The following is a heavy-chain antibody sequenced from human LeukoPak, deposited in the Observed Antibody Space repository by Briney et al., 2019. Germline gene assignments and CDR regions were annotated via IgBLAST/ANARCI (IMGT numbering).Heavy chain of an antibody. V-gene: IGHV3-11*04. D-gene: IGHD3-9*01. CDR3: ARGYYDILTGYCDAFDI. J-gene: IGHJ3*02. CDR1: GFTFSDYY. Sequence: GGSLRLPCAASGFTFSDYYMSWIRQAPGKGLEWVSYISSSGSTIYYADSVKGRFTISRDNAKNSLYLQMNSLRAEDTAVYYCARGYYDILTGYCDAFDIWGQGTMVTVSS. CDR2: ISSSGSTI.